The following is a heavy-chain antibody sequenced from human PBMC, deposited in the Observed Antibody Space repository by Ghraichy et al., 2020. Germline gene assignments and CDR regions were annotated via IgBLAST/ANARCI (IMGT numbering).Heavy chain of an antibody. CDR1: SEHVSTSV. CDR2: ISAYNGNT. V-gene: IGHV1-18*01. D-gene: IGHD2-2*01. CDR3: ARDRPRYQLGGFDP. J-gene: IGHJ5*02. Sequence: ASVKVSCKIASEHVSTSVTSRMREGPRQRDKRKGWISAYNGNTNYAQKPQGRVTMTTDTSTSTAYMERRSLRSDDTAVYYCARDRPRYQLGGFDPWGQGTLVTVSS.